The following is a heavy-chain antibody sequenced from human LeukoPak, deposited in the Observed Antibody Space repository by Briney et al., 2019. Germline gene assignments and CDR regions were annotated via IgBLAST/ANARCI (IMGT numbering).Heavy chain of an antibody. CDR1: GYTFTSYG. J-gene: IGHJ6*03. V-gene: IGHV1-18*01. CDR3: ARDAPVYYYGSGSYYNFYYMDV. D-gene: IGHD3-10*01. CDR2: ISAYNGNT. Sequence: ASGKVSCKASGYTFTSYGISWVRQAPGQGLEWMGWISAYNGNTNYAQKLQGRVTMTTDISTSTAYMELRSLRSDDTAVYYCARDAPVYYYGSGSYYNFYYMDVWGKGTTVTVSS.